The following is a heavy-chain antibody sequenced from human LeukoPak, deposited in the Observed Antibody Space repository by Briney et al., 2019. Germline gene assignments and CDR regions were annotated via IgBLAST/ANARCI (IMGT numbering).Heavy chain of an antibody. D-gene: IGHD6-13*01. CDR3: ARDRGRAAAGTGGFDY. Sequence: ASVKVSCKASGYTFTSYYMHWVRQAPGQGLEWMGIINPSGGSTSYAQKFQGRVTMTRDTPTSTVYMELSSLRSEDTAVYYCARDRGRAAAGTGGFDYWGQGTLVTVSS. CDR1: GYTFTSYY. CDR2: INPSGGST. V-gene: IGHV1-46*01. J-gene: IGHJ4*02.